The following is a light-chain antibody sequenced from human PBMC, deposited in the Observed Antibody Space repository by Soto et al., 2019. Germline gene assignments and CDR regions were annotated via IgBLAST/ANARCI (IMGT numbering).Light chain of an antibody. Sequence: DIQMTQSPSSLSASIGDRVTITCRASQNIDKWLTWYQQKPQKAPKLLILDASTLESGVPSRFSGSGSGTEFTLTISSLQPDDFATYYCQQYNTYQGTFGPGTKVDNK. CDR1: QNIDKW. CDR2: DAS. CDR3: QQYNTYQGT. V-gene: IGKV1-5*01. J-gene: IGKJ1*01.